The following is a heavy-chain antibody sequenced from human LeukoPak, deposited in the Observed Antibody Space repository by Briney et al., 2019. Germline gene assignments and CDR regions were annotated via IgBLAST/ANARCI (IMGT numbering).Heavy chain of an antibody. J-gene: IGHJ4*02. CDR3: AKDLSPGTYDY. Sequence: GGTLRLSCAASGFTFSSYGMSWVRQAPGKGLEWVSAISGSGGSTYYADSVKGRFTISRDNSKNTLYLQMNSLRDEDTAVYYCAKDLSPGTYDYWGQGTLVTVSS. CDR1: GFTFSSYG. D-gene: IGHD1-1*01. CDR2: ISGSGGST. V-gene: IGHV3-23*01.